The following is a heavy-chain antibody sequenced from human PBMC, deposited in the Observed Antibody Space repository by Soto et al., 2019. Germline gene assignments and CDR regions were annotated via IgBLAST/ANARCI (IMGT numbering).Heavy chain of an antibody. D-gene: IGHD6-13*01. V-gene: IGHV1-69*13. CDR3: ASNRDPVSSSWYGNY. CDR2: IIPIFGTA. J-gene: IGHJ4*02. Sequence: ASVKVSCKASGGTFSSYAISWVRQAPGQGLEWMGGIIPIFGTANYAQKFQGRVTITADESTSTAYMELSSLRSEDTAVYYCASNRDPVSSSWYGNYWGQGTLVTVSS. CDR1: GGTFSSYA.